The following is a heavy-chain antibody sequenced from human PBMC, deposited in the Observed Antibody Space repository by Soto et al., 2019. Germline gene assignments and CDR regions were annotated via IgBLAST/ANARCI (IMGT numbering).Heavy chain of an antibody. CDR2: INPDGSAT. Sequence: TGGSLRLSCAASGFTFSSYWMHWVRQAPGKGLVWVSRINPDGSATNYAESVKGRFTISRVNAKNSLYLQMNSLRAEDTAVYYCARVMYYYDSSGPGTFQHWGQGTLVTVSS. CDR1: GFTFSSYW. J-gene: IGHJ1*01. D-gene: IGHD3-22*01. CDR3: ARVMYYYDSSGPGTFQH. V-gene: IGHV3-74*01.